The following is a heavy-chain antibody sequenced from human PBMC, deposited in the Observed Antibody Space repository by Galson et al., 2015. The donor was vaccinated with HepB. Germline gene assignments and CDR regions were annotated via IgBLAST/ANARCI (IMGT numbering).Heavy chain of an antibody. J-gene: IGHJ4*02. CDR3: AGGVPGYDFWSGPADY. CDR2: IIPIFGTA. Sequence: CKASGGTFSSYAISWVRQAPGQGLEWMGGIIPIFGTANYAQKFQGRVTITADESTSTAYMELSSLRSEDTAVYYCAGGVPGYDFWSGPADYWGQGTLVTVSS. V-gene: IGHV1-69*01. CDR1: GGTFSSYA. D-gene: IGHD3-3*01.